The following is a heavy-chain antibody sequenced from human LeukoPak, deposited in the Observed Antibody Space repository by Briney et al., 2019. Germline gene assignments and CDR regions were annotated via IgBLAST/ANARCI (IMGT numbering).Heavy chain of an antibody. CDR2: ISVGATTI. CDR3: ARDHVNYYGSGSYYPPTNAFDI. V-gene: IGHV3-11*01. CDR1: GFTFSDYY. D-gene: IGHD3-10*01. J-gene: IGHJ3*02. Sequence: GGSLRLSCAASGFTFSDYYMSWIRQAPGKGLEWVSYISVGATTIYYADSVKGRFTISRDNAKNSLYLQMNSLRAEDTAVYYCARDHVNYYGSGSYYPPTNAFDIWGQGTVVTVSS.